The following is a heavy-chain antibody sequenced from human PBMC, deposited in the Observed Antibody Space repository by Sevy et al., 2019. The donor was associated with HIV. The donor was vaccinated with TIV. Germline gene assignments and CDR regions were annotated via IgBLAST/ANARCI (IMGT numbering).Heavy chain of an antibody. Sequence: ASVKVSCKASGYTFTNYGISWVRQAPGQGLEWMGWINAHNGNTNYAQKLQGRVTMTTDTSTSTASMELRSLRSDDTAVYYCARDLSHTGRFGAFDIWGQGTMVTVSS. J-gene: IGHJ3*02. CDR2: INAHNGNT. V-gene: IGHV1-18*01. CDR1: GYTFTNYG. D-gene: IGHD3-3*01. CDR3: ARDLSHTGRFGAFDI.